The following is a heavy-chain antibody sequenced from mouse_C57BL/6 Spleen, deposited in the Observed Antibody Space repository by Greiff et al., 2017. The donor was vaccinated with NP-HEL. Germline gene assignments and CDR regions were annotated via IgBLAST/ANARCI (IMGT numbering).Heavy chain of an antibody. V-gene: IGHV5-4*01. J-gene: IGHJ4*01. CDR1: GFTFSSYA. CDR2: ISDGGSYT. CDR3: ARDLRHAMDY. Sequence: EVKLMESGGGLVKPGGSLKLSCAASGFTFSSYAMSWVRQTPEKRLEWVATISDGGSYTYYPDNVKGRVTISRDNAKNNLYLQMSHLKSEDTAMDYCARDLRHAMDYWGQGTSVTVSS. D-gene: IGHD2-12*01.